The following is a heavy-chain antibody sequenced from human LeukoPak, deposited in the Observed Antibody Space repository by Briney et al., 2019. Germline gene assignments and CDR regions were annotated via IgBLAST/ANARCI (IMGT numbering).Heavy chain of an antibody. CDR1: GFTVSSNY. Sequence: GGSLRLSCAASGFTVSSNYMSWVRQAPGKGLEWVSVIYSGGSTYYADSVKGRFTISRDNSKNTLYLQMNSLRAEDTAVYYCAREMGGSSIAAKKAFDIWGQGTMVTVSS. V-gene: IGHV3-53*01. CDR2: IYSGGST. CDR3: AREMGGSSIAAKKAFDI. J-gene: IGHJ3*02. D-gene: IGHD6-6*01.